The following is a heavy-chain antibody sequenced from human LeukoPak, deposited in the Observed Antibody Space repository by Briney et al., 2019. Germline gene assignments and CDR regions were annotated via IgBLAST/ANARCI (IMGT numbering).Heavy chain of an antibody. CDR3: ARGYITMVRGAPSSDPPVGMDV. CDR2: MNPNSGNT. Sequence: ASVKVSCKASGYTFTSYDINWVRQAPGQGLEWMGWMNPNSGNTGYAQKFQGRVTMTTDTSTSTAYMELRSLRSDDTAVYYCARGYITMVRGAPSSDPPVGMDVWGQGTTVTVSS. J-gene: IGHJ6*02. V-gene: IGHV1-8*01. D-gene: IGHD3-10*01. CDR1: GYTFTSYD.